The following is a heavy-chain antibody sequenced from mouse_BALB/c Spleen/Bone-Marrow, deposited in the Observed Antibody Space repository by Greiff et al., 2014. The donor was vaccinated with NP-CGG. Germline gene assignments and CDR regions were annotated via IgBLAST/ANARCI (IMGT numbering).Heavy chain of an antibody. CDR3: ASYYYGSSHGFAY. D-gene: IGHD1-1*01. CDR1: GFNIKDTY. CDR2: IDPANGNT. J-gene: IGHJ3*01. V-gene: IGHV14-3*02. Sequence: EVQRVESGAELVKPGASVKLSCTASGFNIKDTYMHWVKQRPEQGLEWIGRIDPANGNTKYDPKFQGKATITADTSSNTAYLQLSSLTSEDTAVYYCASYYYGSSHGFAYWGQGTLVTVSA.